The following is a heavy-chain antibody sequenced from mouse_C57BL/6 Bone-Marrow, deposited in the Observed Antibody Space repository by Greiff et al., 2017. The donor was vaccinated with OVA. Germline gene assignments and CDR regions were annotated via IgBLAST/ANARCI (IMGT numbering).Heavy chain of an antibody. V-gene: IGHV5-17*01. CDR2: ISSGSSTI. Sequence: DVHLVESGGGLVKPGGSLKLSCAASGFTFSDYGMHWVRQAPEKGLEWVAYISSGSSTIYYADTVKGRFTISRDNAKNTLFLQMTSLRSEDTAMYYCARPPYYYYYFDYWGQGTTLTVSS. CDR1: GFTFSDYG. J-gene: IGHJ2*01. D-gene: IGHD1-1*01. CDR3: ARPPYYYYYFDY.